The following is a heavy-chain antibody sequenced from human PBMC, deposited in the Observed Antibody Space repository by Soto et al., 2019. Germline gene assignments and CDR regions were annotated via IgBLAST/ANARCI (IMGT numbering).Heavy chain of an antibody. D-gene: IGHD2-15*01. J-gene: IGHJ6*02. CDR3: ARKVDYYYGMDV. CDR2: MNPNSGNT. Sequence: SVKVSCKASGYTFTSYDINWVRQATGQGLEWMGWMNPNSGNTGYAQKFQGRVTMTRNTSISTAYMELSSLRSEDTAVYYCARKVDYYYGMDVWGQGTTVTVSS. CDR1: GYTFTSYD. V-gene: IGHV1-8*01.